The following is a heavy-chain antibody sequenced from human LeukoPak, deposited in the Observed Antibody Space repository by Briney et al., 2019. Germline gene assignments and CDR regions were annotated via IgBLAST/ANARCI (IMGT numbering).Heavy chain of an antibody. CDR1: GFSISTRGVG. CDR3: AHRHWSTDYGDHLGAFDI. CDR2: IYWDNDK. J-gene: IGHJ3*02. D-gene: IGHD4-17*01. Sequence: ESGPTLVKPPQTLTLTCSFSGFSISTRGVGVGWIRQAPGKALEWLLFIYWDNDKRYNPSLKSRLSITKDISKEQVVLTMTNMDPVDTATYYCAHRHWSTDYGDHLGAFDIWGQGTMVTVSS. V-gene: IGHV2-5*02.